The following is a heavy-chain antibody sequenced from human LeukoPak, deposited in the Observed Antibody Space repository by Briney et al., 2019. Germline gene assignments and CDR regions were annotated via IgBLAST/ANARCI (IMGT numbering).Heavy chain of an antibody. Sequence: SETLSLTCTVSGVSSSYNYGSWIRQPPGKGREVVWHIFSTGTTEYTPSLKNRVSMSLDTSKNQFSLRLSSVTAGDTAVYYCARQHGGNYLDFWGQGTLVTVSS. V-gene: IGHV4-59*13. CDR1: GVSSSYNY. D-gene: IGHD4-23*01. J-gene: IGHJ4*02. CDR2: IFSTGTT. CDR3: ARQHGGNYLDF.